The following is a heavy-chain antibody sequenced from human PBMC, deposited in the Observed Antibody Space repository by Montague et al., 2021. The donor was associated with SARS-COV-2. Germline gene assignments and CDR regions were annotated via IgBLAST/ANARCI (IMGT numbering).Heavy chain of an antibody. CDR2: IFGSGSNT. V-gene: IGHV3-23*03. CDR1: GFTFSNYA. CDR3: AKDGALVRGLVNWYFDL. D-gene: IGHD3-10*01. Sequence: SLRLSCAASGFTFSNYAMSWVRQAPGKGLEWVSVIFGSGSNTYYSDSVRGLFTISRDNSKNTLYLQMNSLRAEDTAVYYCAKDGALVRGLVNWYFDLWGRGTLVTVSS. J-gene: IGHJ2*01.